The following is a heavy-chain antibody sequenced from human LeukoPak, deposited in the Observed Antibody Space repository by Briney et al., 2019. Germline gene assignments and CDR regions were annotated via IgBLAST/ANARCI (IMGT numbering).Heavy chain of an antibody. Sequence: SETLSLTCTVSGGSISSYYWSWIRQPPGKGLEWIGYIYYSGSTNYNPSPKSRVTISVDTSKNQFSLKLSSVTAADTAVYYCARVGVSGYSYYYYYGMDVWGQGTTVTVSS. V-gene: IGHV4-59*01. CDR3: ARVGVSGYSYYYYYGMDV. J-gene: IGHJ6*02. CDR1: GGSISSYY. CDR2: IYYSGST. D-gene: IGHD3-3*01.